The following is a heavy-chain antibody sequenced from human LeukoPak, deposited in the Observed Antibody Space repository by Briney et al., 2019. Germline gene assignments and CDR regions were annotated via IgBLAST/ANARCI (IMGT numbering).Heavy chain of an antibody. CDR2: IFYNGAT. Sequence: SQTLSLTCAVSGGSISSGGDYWSWIRQHPGEGLEWIGYIFYNGATDYNPSLKGRVSISLDTSQNQFSLNLYSVTPAHTAVYYCARLQGSRTATVDFWGQGTLVTVSA. CDR3: ARLQGSRTATVDF. V-gene: IGHV4-31*11. CDR1: GGSISSGGDY. D-gene: IGHD1-26*01. J-gene: IGHJ4*02.